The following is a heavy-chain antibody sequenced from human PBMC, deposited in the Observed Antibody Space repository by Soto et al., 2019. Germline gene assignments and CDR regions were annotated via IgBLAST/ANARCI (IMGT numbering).Heavy chain of an antibody. V-gene: IGHV5-10-1*01. J-gene: IGHJ6*02. D-gene: IGHD3-3*01. Sequence: ETLSLTCTVSGDSISSYYWTWIRQPPGKGLEWMGRIDPSDSYTNYSPSFQGHVTISADKSISTAYLQRSSLKASDTAMYYCARQPDDYVLRFLEGLTHYYYGMDVWGQGTTVTVSS. CDR2: IDPSDSYT. CDR1: GDSISSYY. CDR3: ARQPDDYVLRFLEGLTHYYYGMDV.